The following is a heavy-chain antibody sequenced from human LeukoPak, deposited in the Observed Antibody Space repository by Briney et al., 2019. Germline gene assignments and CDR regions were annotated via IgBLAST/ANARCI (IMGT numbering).Heavy chain of an antibody. CDR3: ARDYDFWAFDY. V-gene: IGHV4-59*01. Sequence: SETLSPTCTVSGGSISSYYWSWIRQPPGKGLEWIGYIYYSGSTNYNPSLKSRVTISVDTSKNQFSLKLSSVTAADTAVYYCARDYDFWAFDYWGQGTLVTVSS. D-gene: IGHD3-3*01. CDR2: IYYSGST. CDR1: GGSISSYY. J-gene: IGHJ4*02.